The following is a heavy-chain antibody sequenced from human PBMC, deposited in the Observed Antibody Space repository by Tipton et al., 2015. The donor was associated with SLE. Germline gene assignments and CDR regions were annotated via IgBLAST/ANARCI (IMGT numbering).Heavy chain of an antibody. Sequence: SLRLSCAASGFTFSRYWMHWVRQAPGKGLVWVSRIKSDGSSTSYAESVKGRFTISRDNAKNTLYLQMNSLRAEDTAVYYCARAHYDFRSYNLDYWGQGTLVTVSS. V-gene: IGHV3-74*01. CDR1: GFTFSRYW. CDR2: IKSDGSST. J-gene: IGHJ4*02. D-gene: IGHD3-3*01. CDR3: ARAHYDFRSYNLDY.